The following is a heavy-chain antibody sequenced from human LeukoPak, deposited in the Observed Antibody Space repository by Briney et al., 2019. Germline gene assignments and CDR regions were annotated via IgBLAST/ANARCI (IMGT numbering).Heavy chain of an antibody. Sequence: PSETLSLTCTVSGGSISSYSWSWIRQPAGKGLEWIGRIYTSGTTNDNPSLKSRVTISVDKSKNQLSLKLGSVTAADTAVYYCAKDKVDIGSDAFDIWGQGTMLTVSS. D-gene: IGHD1-14*01. V-gene: IGHV4-4*07. CDR1: GGSISSYS. CDR3: AKDKVDIGSDAFDI. CDR2: IYTSGTT. J-gene: IGHJ3*02.